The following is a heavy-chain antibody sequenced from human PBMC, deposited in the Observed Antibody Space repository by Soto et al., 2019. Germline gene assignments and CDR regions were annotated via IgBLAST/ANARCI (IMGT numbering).Heavy chain of an antibody. CDR3: ARYSQYQQMGGFDP. CDR1: GYSISSSNW. V-gene: IGHV4-28*01. D-gene: IGHD2-2*01. Sequence: SETLSLTCAVSGYSISSSNWWGWIRQPPGKGLEWIGYIYYSGSTYYNPSLKSRVTMSVDTSKTQFSLKLSSVTAVDTAVYYCARYSQYQQMGGFDPWGQGTLVTVSS. CDR2: IYYSGST. J-gene: IGHJ5*02.